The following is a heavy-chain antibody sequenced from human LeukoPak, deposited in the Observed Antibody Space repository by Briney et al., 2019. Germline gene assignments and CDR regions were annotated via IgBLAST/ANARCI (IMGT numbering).Heavy chain of an antibody. Sequence: SETLSLTCTVSGYSISSGYYWGWIRQPPVKGLEWIGNIFHSGSTYYNPSLKSRVTISEDTSKNQFSLKLSSVTAADTAVYYCARGSRYYDSSGYYYVYWGQGTLVTVSS. CDR3: ARGSRYYDSSGYYYVY. CDR2: IFHSGST. D-gene: IGHD3-22*01. CDR1: GYSISSGYY. V-gene: IGHV4-38-2*02. J-gene: IGHJ4*02.